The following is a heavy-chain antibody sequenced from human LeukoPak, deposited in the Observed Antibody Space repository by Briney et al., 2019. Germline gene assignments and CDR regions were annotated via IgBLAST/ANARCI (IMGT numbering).Heavy chain of an antibody. V-gene: IGHV1-69*04. CDR1: GGTFSSYA. D-gene: IGHD2-15*01. CDR3: ATFPGVVAATRTNWFDP. Sequence: SVKVSCKASGGTFSSYAISWVRQAPGQGLEWMGRIIPILGIANYAQKFQGRVTITADKSTSTAYMELSSLRAEDTAVYYCATFPGVVAATRTNWFDPWGQGTLVTVSS. CDR2: IIPILGIA. J-gene: IGHJ5*02.